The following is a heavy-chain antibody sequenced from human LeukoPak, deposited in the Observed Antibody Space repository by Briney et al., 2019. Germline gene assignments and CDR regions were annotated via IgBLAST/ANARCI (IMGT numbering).Heavy chain of an antibody. CDR3: ARDRRDGDYVPLYAFDI. CDR2: ISNNGGST. J-gene: IGHJ3*02. D-gene: IGHD4-17*01. V-gene: IGHV3-64*01. Sequence: QPGGSLRLSCAASGFTFSSYAMHWVRQAPGKGLEYVSAISNNGGSTYYANSVKGRFTISRDNSKNALYLQMGSLRAEDMAVYYCARDRRDGDYVPLYAFDIWGQGTMVTVSS. CDR1: GFTFSSYA.